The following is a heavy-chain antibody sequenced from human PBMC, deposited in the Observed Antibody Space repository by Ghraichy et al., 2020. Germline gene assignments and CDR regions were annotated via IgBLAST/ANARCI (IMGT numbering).Heavy chain of an antibody. CDR2: IYHSGST. Sequence: ESLNISCAVSGYSISSGYYWGWIRQPPGKGLGWIGSIYHSGSTSCNPSLKSRVTISVDTSKNQFSLKLSSVTAADTAVYYCASLLTGGVDYWGQGTLVTVSS. CDR1: GYSISSGYY. CDR3: ASLLTGGVDY. J-gene: IGHJ4*02. D-gene: IGHD7-27*01. V-gene: IGHV4-38-2*01.